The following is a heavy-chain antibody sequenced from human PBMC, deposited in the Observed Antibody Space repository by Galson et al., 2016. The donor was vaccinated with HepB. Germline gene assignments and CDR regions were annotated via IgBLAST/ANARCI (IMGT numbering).Heavy chain of an antibody. CDR2: IKSKTDGGTT. D-gene: IGHD4-11*01. Sequence: SLRLSCAVSGFTFSNAWMTWVRQAPGKGLEWVGRIKSKTDGGTTDHAAPVKDRFILSRDDSKNTLYMQMNSLKIEDTAVYYCTTDYDYSNYGAFNYWGQGTLVTVSS. J-gene: IGHJ4*02. CDR3: TTDYDYSNYGAFNY. CDR1: GFTFSNAW. V-gene: IGHV3-15*01.